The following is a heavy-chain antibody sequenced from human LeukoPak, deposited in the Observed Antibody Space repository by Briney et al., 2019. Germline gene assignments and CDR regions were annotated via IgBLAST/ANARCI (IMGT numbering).Heavy chain of an antibody. Sequence: SVKVSCKASGGTFSSYAISWVRQAPGQGLEWMRGIIPIFGTANYAQKFQGRVTITADESTSTAYMELGSLRSEDTAVYYCARDSGLYYCSSTSCFDYWGQGTLVTVSS. CDR2: IIPIFGTA. CDR1: GGTFSSYA. J-gene: IGHJ4*02. CDR3: ARDSGLYYCSSTSCFDY. D-gene: IGHD2-2*01. V-gene: IGHV1-69*13.